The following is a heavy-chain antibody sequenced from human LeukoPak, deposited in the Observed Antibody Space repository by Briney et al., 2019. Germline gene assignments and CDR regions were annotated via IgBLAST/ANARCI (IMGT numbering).Heavy chain of an antibody. CDR2: IYYSGST. Sequence: SGTLSLTCTVSGGSISSGDYYWSWIRQPPGKGLEWIGYIYYSGSTYYNPSLKSRATISVDTSKNQFSLKLSSVTAADTAVYYCARGPYYDFWSGYWARDYYYGMDVWGQGTTVTVSS. CDR3: ARGPYYDFWSGYWARDYYYGMDV. D-gene: IGHD3-3*01. J-gene: IGHJ6*02. V-gene: IGHV4-30-4*01. CDR1: GGSISSGDYY.